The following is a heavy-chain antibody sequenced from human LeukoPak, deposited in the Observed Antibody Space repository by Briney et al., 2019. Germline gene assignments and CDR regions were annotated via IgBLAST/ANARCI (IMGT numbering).Heavy chain of an antibody. J-gene: IGHJ4*02. CDR3: ANKPNRDSFEN. D-gene: IGHD1-14*01. CDR1: GXTFGNYG. CDR2: ITASGGGT. Sequence: GGSLRLSCVASGXTFGNYGVSWIRRAPGKGLEWVSTITASGGGTYYADSVRGRFSISRDNSKSTLYLEMSSLRAEDTAVYYCANKPNRDSFENWGQGTLVAVSS. V-gene: IGHV3-23*01.